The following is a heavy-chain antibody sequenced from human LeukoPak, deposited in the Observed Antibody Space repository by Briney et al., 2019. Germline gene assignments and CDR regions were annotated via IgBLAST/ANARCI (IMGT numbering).Heavy chain of an antibody. CDR3: ARDGDYDSSGYYFWC. Sequence: ASVKVSCKASGYTFTSYGISWVRQAPGQGLEWMGWISAYNGNTNYAQKLQGRVTMTTDTSTSTAYMELRSLRSGDTAVYYCARDGDYDSSGYYFWCWGQGTLVTVSS. V-gene: IGHV1-18*01. J-gene: IGHJ4*02. CDR2: ISAYNGNT. D-gene: IGHD3-22*01. CDR1: GYTFTSYG.